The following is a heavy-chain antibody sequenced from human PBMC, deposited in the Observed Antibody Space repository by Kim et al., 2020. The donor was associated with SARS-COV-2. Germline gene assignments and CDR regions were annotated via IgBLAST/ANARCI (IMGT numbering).Heavy chain of an antibody. Sequence: GGSLRLSCAASGFTFSSYAMSWVRQAPGKGLEWVSAISGSGGSTYYADSVKGRFTISRDNSKNTLYLQMNSLRAEDTAVYYCAKLGLYYYGSGSYNFDPWGQGTLVTVSS. CDR2: ISGSGGST. CDR3: AKLGLYYYGSGSYNFDP. D-gene: IGHD3-10*01. V-gene: IGHV3-23*01. CDR1: GFTFSSYA. J-gene: IGHJ5*02.